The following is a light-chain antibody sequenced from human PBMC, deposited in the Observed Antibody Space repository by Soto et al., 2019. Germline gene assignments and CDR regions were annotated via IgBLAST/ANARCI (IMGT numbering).Light chain of an antibody. V-gene: IGLV3-21*04. Sequence: SYELTQPPSVSVAPGKTARITCGGNNIGSQSVHWYQQKPGQAPVLVIYYDSDRPSGIPERFSGSNSGNTASLTISRVEAADEADYYCQVWDRSSDHYVFGTGTQLTVL. CDR1: NIGSQS. CDR2: YDS. CDR3: QVWDRSSDHYV. J-gene: IGLJ1*01.